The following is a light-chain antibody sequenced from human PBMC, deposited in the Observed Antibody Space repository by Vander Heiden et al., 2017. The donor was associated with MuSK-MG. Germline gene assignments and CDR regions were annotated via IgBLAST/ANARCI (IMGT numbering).Light chain of an antibody. CDR3: QQYNNWPPLT. J-gene: IGKJ4*01. Sequence: EIVMTQSPATLSVSPGERATPSCRASQSVSSNFAWYQQKPGQAPRLLIYGASTRATGIPARFSGSGSGTEFTLTISSLQSEDFVVYYCQQYNNWPPLTFGGGTKVEIK. CDR2: GAS. V-gene: IGKV3-15*01. CDR1: QSVSSN.